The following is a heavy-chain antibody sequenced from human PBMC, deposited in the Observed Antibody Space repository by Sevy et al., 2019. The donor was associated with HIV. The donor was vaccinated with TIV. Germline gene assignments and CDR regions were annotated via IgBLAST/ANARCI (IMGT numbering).Heavy chain of an antibody. V-gene: IGHV3-33*01. CDR2: MWFDGSNT. CDR1: GFTFSTYG. CDR3: ARDLEFYDYGDYGPAFMPDY. D-gene: IGHD4-17*01. Sequence: GGSLRLSCAASGFTFSTYGMHWVRQAPGKGLEWVAVMWFDGSNTYYADSVKGRFTISRDIAKNTLHLQMNSLRAEDTTIYYCARDLEFYDYGDYGPAFMPDYWGQGTLVTVSS. J-gene: IGHJ4*02.